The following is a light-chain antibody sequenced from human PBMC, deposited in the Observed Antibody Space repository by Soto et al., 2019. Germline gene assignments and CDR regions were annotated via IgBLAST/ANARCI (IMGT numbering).Light chain of an antibody. CDR2: GNR. V-gene: IGLV1-40*01. CDR1: NSNLGAGYD. Sequence: QAVVTQPPSVSGAPGQRVTISCTGNNSNLGAGYDVHWYQQLPGAAPKLVVFGNRNRPSGVPERFSGSKSGTSASLAITGLQAEDEADYYCQAYDYSLTAFVFGGGTKLTV. CDR3: QAYDYSLTAFV. J-gene: IGLJ3*02.